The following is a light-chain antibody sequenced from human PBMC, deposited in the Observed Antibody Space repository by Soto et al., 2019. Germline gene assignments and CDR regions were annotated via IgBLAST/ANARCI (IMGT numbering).Light chain of an antibody. J-gene: IGLJ2*01. CDR3: CSYAPSRTLL. CDR1: SSDVGTYNL. Sequence: ALTQPASVSGSPGESITISCTGTSSDVGTYNLVTWYQQHPGRVPKLILYEGNKRPSGVSSRFSASKSGNTASLTISGLQAEDEADYFCCSYAPSRTLLFGGGTKVTVL. CDR2: EGN. V-gene: IGLV2-23*01.